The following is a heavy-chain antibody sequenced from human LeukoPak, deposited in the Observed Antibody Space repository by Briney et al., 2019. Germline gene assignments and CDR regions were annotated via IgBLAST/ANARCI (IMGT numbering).Heavy chain of an antibody. Sequence: GGSLRLSCAASGFTFSSYAMSWVRQAPGKGLEWVSAISGSGGSTYYADSVKGRFTISRDNSKNTLYLQMNSLRAEDTAVYYCAKVSNSRALWGDYYDGMDVWGQGTTVTVSS. D-gene: IGHD2/OR15-2a*01. V-gene: IGHV3-23*01. CDR3: AKVSNSRALWGDYYDGMDV. J-gene: IGHJ6*02. CDR1: GFTFSSYA. CDR2: ISGSGGST.